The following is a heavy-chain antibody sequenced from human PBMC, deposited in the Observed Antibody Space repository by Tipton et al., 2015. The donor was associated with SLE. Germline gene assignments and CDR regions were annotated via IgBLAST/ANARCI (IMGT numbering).Heavy chain of an antibody. Sequence: SLRLSCAASGFTFSSYAMSWVRQAPGKGLEWVSGISDSGGSTYYADSVKGRFTISRDNSKNTLYLQMNSLRAEDTAVYYCARGEWLHLFDYWGQGTLVTVSS. V-gene: IGHV3-23*01. CDR2: ISDSGGST. CDR1: GFTFSSYA. J-gene: IGHJ4*02. CDR3: ARGEWLHLFDY. D-gene: IGHD5-24*01.